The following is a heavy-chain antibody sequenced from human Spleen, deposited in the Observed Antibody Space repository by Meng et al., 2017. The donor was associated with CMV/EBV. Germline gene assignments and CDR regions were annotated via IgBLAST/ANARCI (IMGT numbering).Heavy chain of an antibody. CDR1: GGSISNFY. D-gene: IGHD2-2*01. CDR3: ARGHCTTTTCYDGAFDI. J-gene: IGHJ3*02. CDR2: VYHSGTT. Sequence: SETLSLTCTVSGGSISNFYWSWIRQSPGKRLKWIGYVYHSGTTNYNPSLKSRVAMSVDTSRNQFSLKLSSVTAADTAVYYCARGHCTTTTCYDGAFDIWGQGTMGTVSS. V-gene: IGHV4-59*01.